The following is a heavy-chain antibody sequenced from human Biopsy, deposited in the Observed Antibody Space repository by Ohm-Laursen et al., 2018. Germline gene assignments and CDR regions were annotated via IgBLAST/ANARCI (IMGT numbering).Heavy chain of an antibody. Sequence: SETLSLTCTVSGGSISSYYWDWIRQPPGKGLEWIGSIYYSGSTYYNPSLKSRVTISADRSKNQFSLRLNSVTAADTAVYYCARATNSTGWPYYYFYGMDVWGQGTTVTVSS. J-gene: IGHJ6*02. CDR3: ARATNSTGWPYYYFYGMDV. CDR1: GGSISSYY. V-gene: IGHV4-39*07. D-gene: IGHD2/OR15-2a*01. CDR2: IYYSGST.